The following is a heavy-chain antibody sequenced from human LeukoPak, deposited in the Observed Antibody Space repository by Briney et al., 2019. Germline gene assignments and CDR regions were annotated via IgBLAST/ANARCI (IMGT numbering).Heavy chain of an antibody. CDR2: IRYDGSNK. J-gene: IGHJ4*02. CDR1: GFTFSSYG. CDR3: ARAPLYYYDSSGFVY. V-gene: IGHV3-30*02. D-gene: IGHD3-22*01. Sequence: GGSLRLSCAASGFTFSSYGMHWVRQAPGKGLEWVAFIRYDGSNKYYADSVKGRFTISRDNSKNTVYLQMNSLRTEDTAVYYCARAPLYYYDSSGFVYWGQGTLVTVSS.